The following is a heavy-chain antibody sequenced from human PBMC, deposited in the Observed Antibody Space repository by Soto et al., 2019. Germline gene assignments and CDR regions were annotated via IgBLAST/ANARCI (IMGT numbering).Heavy chain of an antibody. V-gene: IGHV5-51*01. D-gene: IGHD5-18*01. Sequence: GEPLKISGKGSGYRFTTCLSDCVRQMPGKGLEWMGIIYPGDSDTRYSPSFQGQVTISADKSISTAYLQWSSLKASDTAMYYCARWGGYSYGYLAFDYWGQGTLVTVSS. J-gene: IGHJ4*02. CDR2: IYPGDSDT. CDR3: ARWGGYSYGYLAFDY. CDR1: GYRFTTCL.